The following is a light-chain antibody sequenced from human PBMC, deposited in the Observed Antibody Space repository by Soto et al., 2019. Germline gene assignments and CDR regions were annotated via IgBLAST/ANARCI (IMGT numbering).Light chain of an antibody. J-gene: IGKJ1*01. Sequence: EIVLTQSPGTLSLSPGERATLSCRASQSVSNNYLAWYQQKPGQAPRLLIYGASNRATGIPDRFSGSGSGTEFTLTISSLQSKDFAVYYCQQYNNWPQTFGQGTKVDIK. CDR2: GAS. CDR3: QQYNNWPQT. CDR1: QSVSNN. V-gene: IGKV3D-15*01.